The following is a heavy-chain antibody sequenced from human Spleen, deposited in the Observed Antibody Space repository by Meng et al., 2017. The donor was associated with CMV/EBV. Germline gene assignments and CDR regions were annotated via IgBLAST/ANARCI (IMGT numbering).Heavy chain of an antibody. CDR3: SRGGGFGSLSY. CDR2: IGSSGDPI. V-gene: IGHV3-48*03. D-gene: IGHD3-16*01. CDR1: GFTFSSYE. J-gene: IGHJ4*02. Sequence: GESLKISCAASGFTFSSYEMNWVRQAPGKGLEWISYIGSSGDPIYYADSVKGRFTISRDNAKNSLYLQLNGLRPDDAAVYYCSRGGGFGSLSYWGQGTLVTVSS.